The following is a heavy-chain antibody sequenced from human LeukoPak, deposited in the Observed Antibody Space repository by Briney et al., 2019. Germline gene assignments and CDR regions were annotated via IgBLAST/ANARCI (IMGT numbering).Heavy chain of an antibody. CDR1: GVSISSSNSY. Sequence: KPSETLSLTCTVSGVSISSSNSYWGWIRQPPGKGLEWIGSIYYSGNTYYNASLKSQVSISIDTSKNQFSLRLTSVTAADTAVYYCARAGPERMIEVDTWFDPWGRGTLVTVSS. CDR3: ARAGPERMIEVDTWFDP. D-gene: IGHD3-22*01. V-gene: IGHV4-39*01. CDR2: IYYSGNT. J-gene: IGHJ5*02.